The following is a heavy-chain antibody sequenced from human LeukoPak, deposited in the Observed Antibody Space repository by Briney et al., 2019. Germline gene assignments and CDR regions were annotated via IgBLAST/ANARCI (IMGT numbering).Heavy chain of an antibody. V-gene: IGHV4-39*01. CDR3: ARLWSGSYRKSHNFDY. D-gene: IGHD1-26*01. CDR1: GGSISSRTYY. Sequence: SETLSLTCTVSGGSISSRTYYWAWIRQPPGKGLEWIGSINYSGKITYNPSLKSRVTISVDTSKNQFSLKLSSVTAADTAVYYCARLWSGSYRKSHNFDYWGQGTLVTVSS. CDR2: INYSGKI. J-gene: IGHJ4*02.